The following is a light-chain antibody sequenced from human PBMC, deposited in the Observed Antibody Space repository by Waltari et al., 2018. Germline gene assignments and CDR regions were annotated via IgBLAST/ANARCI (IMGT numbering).Light chain of an antibody. J-gene: IGLJ3*02. Sequence: QSVLTQPPSASGTPGQRVTNSCSGSRSNIGSDTVTWYQKLPGTAPNLLIHTSYQRPSGVPDRFSGSKSGTSASLTISGLQSEDEADYYCATWDDSLNAWVFGGGTKLTVL. V-gene: IGLV1-44*01. CDR3: ATWDDSLNAWV. CDR1: RSNIGSDT. CDR2: TSY.